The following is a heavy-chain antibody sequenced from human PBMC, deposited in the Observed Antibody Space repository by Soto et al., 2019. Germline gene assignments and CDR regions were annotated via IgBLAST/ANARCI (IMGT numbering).Heavy chain of an antibody. J-gene: IGHJ4*02. D-gene: IGHD3-22*01. CDR3: ARDQFLLTYYYEPRQIDY. V-gene: IGHV3-21*01. CDR1: GFTFSSYS. Sequence: PGGSLRLSCAASGFTFSSYSMNWVRQAPGKGLEWVSSISSSSSYIYYADPVKGRFTISRDNAKNSLYLQMNSLRAEDTAVYYCARDQFLLTYYYEPRQIDYWGQGTLVTVSS. CDR2: ISSSSSYI.